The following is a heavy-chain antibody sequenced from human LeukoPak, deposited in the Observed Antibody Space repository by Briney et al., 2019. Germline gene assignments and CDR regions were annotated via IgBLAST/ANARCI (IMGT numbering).Heavy chain of an antibody. J-gene: IGHJ4*02. CDR2: ISGSGST. Sequence: GGSLRLSCAASGFTFSSYAMSWVRQAPGKGLEWVSAISGSGSTYYADSVKGRFTISRDNSKNTLYLQMNSLRAEDTAVYHCAKQYSSSWHYFDYWGQGTLVTVS. CDR3: AKQYSSSWHYFDY. V-gene: IGHV3-23*01. CDR1: GFTFSSYA. D-gene: IGHD6-13*01.